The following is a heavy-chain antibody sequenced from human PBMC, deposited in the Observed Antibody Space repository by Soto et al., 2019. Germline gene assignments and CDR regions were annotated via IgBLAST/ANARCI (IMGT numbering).Heavy chain of an antibody. D-gene: IGHD1-26*01. Sequence: QVQLVQSGAEVKKPGASVKVSCKASGYTFTSYDINWVRQATGQGLEWMGWMNPNSGNTGYAQKFQGRVTMTRNTSLSTAYLELSSLRSEDTAVYYCARPPRRSSGSYNSWFDPWGQGTLVTVSS. CDR3: ARPPRRSSGSYNSWFDP. J-gene: IGHJ5*02. CDR1: GYTFTSYD. V-gene: IGHV1-8*01. CDR2: MNPNSGNT.